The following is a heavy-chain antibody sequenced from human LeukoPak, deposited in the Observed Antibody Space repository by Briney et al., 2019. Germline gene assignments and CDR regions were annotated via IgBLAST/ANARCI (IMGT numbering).Heavy chain of an antibody. CDR1: GFTFSSYG. D-gene: IGHD2-21*01. CDR2: IRYDGSNK. Sequence: GGSLRLSCAASGFTFSSYGLHWVRQAPGKGLEWVAFIRYDGSNKYYADSVKGGFTISRDNSKNTLYLQMNSLRAEDTAVYYCAKDLRYCGGDCYPNGGQGTLVTVSS. J-gene: IGHJ4*02. CDR3: AKDLRYCGGDCYPN. V-gene: IGHV3-30*02.